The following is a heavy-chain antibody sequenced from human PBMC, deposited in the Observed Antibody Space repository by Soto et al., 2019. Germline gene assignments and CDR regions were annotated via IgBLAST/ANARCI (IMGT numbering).Heavy chain of an antibody. J-gene: IGHJ4*02. CDR1: GFTLSSYA. CDR2: ISGSSGRT. D-gene: IGHD1-26*01. V-gene: IGHV3-23*01. Sequence: PGGSLRLSCAASGFTLSSYAMSWVRQTPGKGLEWVSAISGSSGRTYYADSVKGRFTISRDNSKNTLYLQMNSLNIEDSAVYYCSGAESPDTAYFSLYWGQGTPVTVSS. CDR3: SGAESPDTAYFSLY.